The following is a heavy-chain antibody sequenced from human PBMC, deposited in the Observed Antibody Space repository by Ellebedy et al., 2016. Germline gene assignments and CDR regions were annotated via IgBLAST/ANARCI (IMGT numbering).Heavy chain of an antibody. CDR2: ISSISSTM. CDR3: ARGTGTTSFVEDY. CDR1: GFTFSIYS. Sequence: GGSLRLSCASSGFTFSIYSMNWVRQAPGKGLEWVSYISSISSTMYYADSVKGRFTISRDNAQNSVYLQMNSLRAEDTAVYYCARGTGTTSFVEDYWGQGTLVTVSS. J-gene: IGHJ4*02. D-gene: IGHD1-1*01. V-gene: IGHV3-48*01.